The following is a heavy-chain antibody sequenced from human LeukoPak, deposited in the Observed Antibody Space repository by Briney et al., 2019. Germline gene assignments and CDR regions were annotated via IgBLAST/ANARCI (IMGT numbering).Heavy chain of an antibody. D-gene: IGHD3-16*01. J-gene: IGHJ4*02. CDR3: ARDDGGLDY. CDR2: IYYSGST. Sequence: SETLSLTCTVSGGSISSYYWSWIGQPPGKGLEWIGYIYYSGSTNYNPSLKSRVTISVDTSKNQFSLKLSSVTAADTAVYYCARDDGGLDYWGQGTLVTVSS. V-gene: IGHV4-59*01. CDR1: GGSISSYY.